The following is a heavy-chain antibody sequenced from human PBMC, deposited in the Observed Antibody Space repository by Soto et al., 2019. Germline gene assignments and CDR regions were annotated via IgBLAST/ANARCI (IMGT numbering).Heavy chain of an antibody. CDR3: AKDTATASITMVRGVIILAVGYYGMDV. V-gene: IGHV3-23*01. D-gene: IGHD3-10*01. J-gene: IGHJ6*02. CDR2: ISGSGGST. Sequence: PGGSLRLSCAASGFTFSSYAMSWVRQAPGKGLEWVSAISGSGGSTYYADSVKGRFTISRDNSKNTLYLQMNSLRAEDTAVYYCAKDTATASITMVRGVIILAVGYYGMDVWGQGTTVTVSS. CDR1: GFTFSSYA.